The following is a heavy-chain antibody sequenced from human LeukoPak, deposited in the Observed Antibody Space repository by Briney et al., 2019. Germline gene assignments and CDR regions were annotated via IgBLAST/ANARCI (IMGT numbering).Heavy chain of an antibody. V-gene: IGHV3-23*01. D-gene: IGHD3-22*01. J-gene: IGHJ4*02. CDR3: AKTYYSDGSGYFSAYYFDY. CDR2: ISDSGERT. CDR1: GFSLIVYT. Sequence: GGSLRLSCPASGFSLIVYTMTWVRQAPGQGLEWVSGISDSGERTYYADSVRARFTISRDNSKNTLYLQMNSLRAEDTAVYYCAKTYYSDGSGYFSAYYFDYWGQGTLVTVSS.